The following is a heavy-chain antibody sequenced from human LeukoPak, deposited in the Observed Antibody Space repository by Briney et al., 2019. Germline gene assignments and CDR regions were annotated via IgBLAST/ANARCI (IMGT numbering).Heavy chain of an antibody. D-gene: IGHD5-18*01. CDR3: TTEMDTAIYY. V-gene: IGHV3-15*01. J-gene: IGHJ4*02. CDR2: IRGKTGGGTT. CDR1: GFTFSYAW. Sequence: GGSLRLSCAASGFTFSYAWMTWVRQAPGKGLEWVGRIRGKTGGGTTDYAAPVKGRFTISRDDSKNTLYLQMNSLRTEDTAVYYCTTEMDTAIYYWGQGTLVTVSS.